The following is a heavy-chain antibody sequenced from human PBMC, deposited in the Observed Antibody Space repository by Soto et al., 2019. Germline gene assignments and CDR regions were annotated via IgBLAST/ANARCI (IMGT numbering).Heavy chain of an antibody. D-gene: IGHD3-9*01. CDR2: ISYDGSNK. CDR3: AKDESEATDAEYYDILTGYVLDY. V-gene: IGHV3-30*18. J-gene: IGHJ4*02. Sequence: GGSLRLSCAASGFTFSSYGMHWVRQAPGKGLEWVAVISYDGSNKYYADSVKGRFTISRDNSKNTLYLQMNSLRAEDTAVYYCAKDESEATDAEYYDILTGYVLDYWGQGTLVTVSS. CDR1: GFTFSSYG.